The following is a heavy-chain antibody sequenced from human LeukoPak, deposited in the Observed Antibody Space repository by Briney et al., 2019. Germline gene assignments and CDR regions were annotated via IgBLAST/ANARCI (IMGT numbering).Heavy chain of an antibody. D-gene: IGHD1-26*01. CDR1: GYIFSIFN. CDR3: ARGTSSGNYAWDY. V-gene: IGHV1-18*01. Sequence: ASVTVSCKTSGYIFSIFNVTWVRQAPGQGLEWMGWITTYNGHTNYAQKFQGRVTMTTDRSTNSVYMEPGSLRSDDTAVYYCARGTSSGNYAWDYWGQGTLVTVSS. J-gene: IGHJ4*02. CDR2: ITTYNGHT.